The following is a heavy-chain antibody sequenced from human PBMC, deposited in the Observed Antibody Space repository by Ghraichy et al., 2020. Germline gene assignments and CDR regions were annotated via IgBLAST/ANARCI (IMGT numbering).Heavy chain of an antibody. CDR2: IYSDGTK. Sequence: GGSLRLSCAASEFTGSSNYMSWVRQAPGKGLEWVSVIYSDGTKHYADSVKGRFTISRDNSKNTLYLQMSNLRAEDTAVYFCASVLYSSGWLGFDYWGQGTLVTVSS. CDR3: ASVLYSSGWLGFDY. V-gene: IGHV3-53*01. CDR1: EFTGSSNY. D-gene: IGHD6-19*01. J-gene: IGHJ4*02.